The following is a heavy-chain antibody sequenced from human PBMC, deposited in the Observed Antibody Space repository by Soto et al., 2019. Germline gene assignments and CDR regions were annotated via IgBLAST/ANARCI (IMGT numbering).Heavy chain of an antibody. Sequence: EVQLVESGGGLVKPGGSLRLSCAATGFTFSNAWMSWVRQAPGKGLEWVGRIKSKTDGGTTDYAAPVKGRFTISRDDSKNTLYLQMNSLKTEDTAVYYCTTGLDIVARGYWGQGTLVTVSS. V-gene: IGHV3-15*01. CDR2: IKSKTDGGTT. CDR1: GFTFSNAW. J-gene: IGHJ4*02. D-gene: IGHD5-12*01. CDR3: TTGLDIVARGY.